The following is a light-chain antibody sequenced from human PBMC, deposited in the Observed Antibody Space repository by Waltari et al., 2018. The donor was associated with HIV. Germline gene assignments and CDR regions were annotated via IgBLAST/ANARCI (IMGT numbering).Light chain of an antibody. Sequence: SSVLPPPPSVSVAPGQTALLTCLVSNLGRKTAQTYQQKPGPAPILVIKYDADRPSGIPERFSGSNSGNTATLTISRVEAGDEADYFCQVWDGNSDHQVFGGGTKLTVL. V-gene: IGLV3-21*04. CDR3: QVWDGNSDHQV. J-gene: IGLJ3*02. CDR1: NLGRKT. CDR2: YDA.